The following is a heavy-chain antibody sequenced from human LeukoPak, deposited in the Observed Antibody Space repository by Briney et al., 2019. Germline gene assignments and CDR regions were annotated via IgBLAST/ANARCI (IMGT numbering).Heavy chain of an antibody. CDR1: GGSFSGYY. Sequence: SETLSLTCAVYGGSFSGYYWSWIRQPPGKGLEWIGEINHSGSTNYNPSLKSRVTISVDTSKNQFSLKLSSVTAADTAVYYCARDQDSSGPWGQGTMVTVSS. D-gene: IGHD3-22*01. V-gene: IGHV4-34*01. J-gene: IGHJ3*01. CDR2: INHSGST. CDR3: ARDQDSSGP.